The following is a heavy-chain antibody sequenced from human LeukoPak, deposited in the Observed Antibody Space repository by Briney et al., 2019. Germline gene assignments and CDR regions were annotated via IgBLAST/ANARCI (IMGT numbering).Heavy chain of an antibody. CDR2: ISGSGGST. CDR3: AKRGEYCSSTSCYALFDY. V-gene: IGHV3-23*01. D-gene: IGHD2-2*01. J-gene: IGHJ4*02. Sequence: GGTLRLSCAASGFTFSSYGMSWVRQAPGKGLEWVSAISGSGGSTYYADSVKGRFTISRDNSKNTLYLQMNSLRAEDRAVYYCAKRGEYCSSTSCYALFDYWGQGTLVTVSS. CDR1: GFTFSSYG.